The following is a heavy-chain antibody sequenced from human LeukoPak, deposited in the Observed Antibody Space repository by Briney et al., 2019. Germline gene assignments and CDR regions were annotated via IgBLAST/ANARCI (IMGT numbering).Heavy chain of an antibody. CDR3: AKIDAY. J-gene: IGHJ4*02. V-gene: IGHV3-74*01. Sequence: KGLVWLSRINSDASITNYADSVKGRFTISRDNAKNTLYLQMSSLRAEDTAVYYCAKIDAYWGQGTLVTVSS. CDR2: INSDASIT.